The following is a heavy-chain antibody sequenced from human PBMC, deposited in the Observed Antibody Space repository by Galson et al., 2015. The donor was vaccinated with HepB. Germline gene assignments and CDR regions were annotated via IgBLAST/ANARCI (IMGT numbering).Heavy chain of an antibody. CDR2: ISAYNGNG. J-gene: IGHJ4*02. CDR3: ARGGVATMGGPTFDY. Sequence: SVKVSCKASGYTFTRYTISWLRQAPGQGLEWLGWISAYNGNGNSVQKVQGRVTMTTDTSTSTAYMELRSLKSDDTAVYYCARGGVATMGGPTFDYWGQGTLVTVSS. V-gene: IGHV1-18*01. CDR1: GYTFTRYT. D-gene: IGHD5-24*01.